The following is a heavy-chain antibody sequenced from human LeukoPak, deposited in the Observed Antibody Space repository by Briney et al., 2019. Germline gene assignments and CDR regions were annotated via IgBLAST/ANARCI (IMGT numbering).Heavy chain of an antibody. CDR3: ARDYYGGNEADFFDY. Sequence: SETLSLTCTVSGGSISSSSYYWGWIRQPPGKGLEWIGRIYYSGSTYYNPSLKSRVTISVDTSKNQFSLKLSSVTAADTAVYYCARDYYGGNEADFFDYWGQGTLVTVSS. J-gene: IGHJ4*02. CDR1: GGSISSSSYY. CDR2: IYYSGST. D-gene: IGHD4-23*01. V-gene: IGHV4-39*07.